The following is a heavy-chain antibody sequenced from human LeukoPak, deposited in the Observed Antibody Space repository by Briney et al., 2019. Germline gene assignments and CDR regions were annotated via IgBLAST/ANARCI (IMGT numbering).Heavy chain of an antibody. V-gene: IGHV1-2*02. CDR3: ARENDFYRY. J-gene: IGHJ4*02. CDR1: GYTFTGYY. CDR2: INPNNGGT. Sequence: ASVKVSCKASGYTFTGYYMHWVRQAPGQGLEWMGWINPNNGGTYYAQNFQGRVAMTRDTSITTAYMELSRLRSDDTAVYYCARENDFYRYWGQGTLVTVSS. D-gene: IGHD1-1*01.